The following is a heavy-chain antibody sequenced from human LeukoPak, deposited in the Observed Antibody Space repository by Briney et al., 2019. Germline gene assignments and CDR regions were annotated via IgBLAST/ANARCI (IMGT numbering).Heavy chain of an antibody. J-gene: IGHJ3*02. CDR3: ARIFVRDI. Sequence: PSETLSLTCTVSGGSIRDSYWSWVRHSAGTGMQWIGRIHGIGSTNYNPSLKSRVIMSLDTSKNQFSLRLSAVTAADTATYYCARIFVRDIWGQGTLVTVSP. V-gene: IGHV4-4*07. CDR2: IHGIGST. CDR1: GGSIRDSY.